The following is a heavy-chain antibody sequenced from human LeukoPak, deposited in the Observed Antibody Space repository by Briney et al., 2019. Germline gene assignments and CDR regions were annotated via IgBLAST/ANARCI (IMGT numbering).Heavy chain of an antibody. J-gene: IGHJ3*02. V-gene: IGHV1-69*01. D-gene: IGHD3-3*01. CDR2: IIPIFGTA. CDR3: ARAREWLTEDAFDI. Sequence: ASVKVSCKASGGTFSSYAISWVRQAPGQGLEWMGGIIPIFGTANYAQKFQGRVTITADESTSTAYMELSSLRSEDTAVYYCARAREWLTEDAFDIWGQGTMVTVSS. CDR1: GGTFSSYA.